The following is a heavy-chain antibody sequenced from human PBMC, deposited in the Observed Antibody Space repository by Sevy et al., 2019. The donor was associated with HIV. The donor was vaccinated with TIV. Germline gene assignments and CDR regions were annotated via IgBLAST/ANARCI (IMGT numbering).Heavy chain of an antibody. D-gene: IGHD6-13*01. Sequence: GGSLRLSCAASGFTFSSHWMSWVRQAPGKGLEWVANIRQDGSDKYYVDSVKGRCIISRDNAKNSLSLQMNSMRVEDKAVYYCARDTGGIGIDVWGQGTTVTVSS. CDR1: GFTFSSHW. V-gene: IGHV3-7*01. J-gene: IGHJ6*02. CDR3: ARDTGGIGIDV. CDR2: IRQDGSDK.